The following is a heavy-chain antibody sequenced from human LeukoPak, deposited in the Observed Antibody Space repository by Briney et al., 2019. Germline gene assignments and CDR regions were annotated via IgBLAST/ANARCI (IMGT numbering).Heavy chain of an antibody. V-gene: IGHV4-38-2*02. CDR3: ARVVSNSIPRDY. CDR2: IYHSGST. D-gene: IGHD6-13*01. J-gene: IGHJ4*02. CDR1: GGSISNRNW. Sequence: KTSGTLSLTCTVSGGSISNRNWWSWIRRPPGKGLEWIGSIYHSGSTYYNPSLKRRVTISVDTSKNQFSLKLSSVTAADTAVYYCARVVSNSIPRDYWGQGTLLTAAS.